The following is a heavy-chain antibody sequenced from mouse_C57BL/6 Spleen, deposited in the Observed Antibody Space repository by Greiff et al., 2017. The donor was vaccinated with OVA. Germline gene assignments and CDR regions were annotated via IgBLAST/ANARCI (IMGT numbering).Heavy chain of an antibody. J-gene: IGHJ3*01. Sequence: EVQLQESGGGLVKPGGSLKLSCAASGFTFSDYGMHWVRQAPEKGLEWVAYISSGSSTIYYADTVKGRFTISRDNAKNTLFLQMTSLRSEDTAMYYCARVGGYYPWFAYWGQGTLVTVSA. V-gene: IGHV5-17*01. CDR3: ARVGGYYPWFAY. CDR1: GFTFSDYG. CDR2: ISSGSSTI. D-gene: IGHD2-3*01.